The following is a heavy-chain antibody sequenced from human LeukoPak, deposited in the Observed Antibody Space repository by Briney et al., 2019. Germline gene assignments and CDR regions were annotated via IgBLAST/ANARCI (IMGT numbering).Heavy chain of an antibody. Sequence: GASVKVSCKASGYSSTNYGISWVRQAPGQGLEWMGCINPNSVGTNYAQKFEGRVTMTRDTSISTAYMEMSRLRSDDTAVFYCARSPYILTGENFDFWGEGTVV. CDR3: ARSPYILTGENFDF. J-gene: IGHJ4*02. D-gene: IGHD3-9*01. CDR2: INPNSVGT. CDR1: GYSSTNYG. V-gene: IGHV1-2*02.